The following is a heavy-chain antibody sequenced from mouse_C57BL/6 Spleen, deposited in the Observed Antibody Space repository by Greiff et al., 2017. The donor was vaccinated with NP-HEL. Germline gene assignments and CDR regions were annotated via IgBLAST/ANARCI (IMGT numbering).Heavy chain of an antibody. J-gene: IGHJ2*01. CDR3: ARPYYYGSSFLFDY. D-gene: IGHD1-1*01. Sequence: QVQLKESGPELVKPGASVKISCKASGYAFSSSWMNWVKQRPGKGLEWIGRIYPGDGDTNYNGKFKGKATLTADKSSSTAYMQLSSLTSEDSAVYFCARPYYYGSSFLFDYWGQGTTLTVSS. V-gene: IGHV1-82*01. CDR1: GYAFSSSW. CDR2: IYPGDGDT.